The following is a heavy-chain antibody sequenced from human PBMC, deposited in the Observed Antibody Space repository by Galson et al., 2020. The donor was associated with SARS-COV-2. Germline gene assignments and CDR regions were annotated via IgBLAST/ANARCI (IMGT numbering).Heavy chain of an antibody. D-gene: IGHD3-3*01. Sequence: GESLKISCAASGFTFSSYGMHWVRQAPGKGLEWVAVISYDGSNKYYADSVKGRFTISRDNSKNTLYLQMNSLRAEDTAVYYCAKDLIYYDFWSGYYPRPIYYYYMDVWGKGTTVTVSS. CDR1: GFTFSSYG. V-gene: IGHV3-30*18. J-gene: IGHJ6*03. CDR2: ISYDGSNK. CDR3: AKDLIYYDFWSGYYPRPIYYYYMDV.